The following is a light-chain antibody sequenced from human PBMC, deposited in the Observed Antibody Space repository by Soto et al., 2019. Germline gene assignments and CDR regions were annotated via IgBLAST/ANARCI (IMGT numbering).Light chain of an antibody. V-gene: IGLV2-14*01. CDR1: SSDVGGYNY. CDR2: DVS. Sequence: QSALTQPASVSGSPGQSLTISCTGTSSDVGGYNYVSWYQQHPGKAPKLMIYDVSNRPSGVSNRFSGSKSGNTASLTISGLQAEDEADYYCSSYTSSSFVVFGGGTKVTVL. J-gene: IGLJ2*01. CDR3: SSYTSSSFVV.